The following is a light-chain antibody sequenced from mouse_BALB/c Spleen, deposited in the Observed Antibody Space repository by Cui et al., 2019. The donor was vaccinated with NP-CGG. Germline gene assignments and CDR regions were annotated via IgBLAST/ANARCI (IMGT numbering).Light chain of an antibody. CDR2: GTN. J-gene: IGLJ1*01. CDR3: ALWYSNHWV. Sequence: QAVATQESALTTSPGETVTFTCRSNTGAVTTNNYANWVQEKPDHLFTGLIGGTNNRVPGVPARFSGSLIGDKAALTITGAQTEDEAIYFCALWYSNHWVFGGGTKLTVL. V-gene: IGLV1*01. CDR1: TGAVTTNNY.